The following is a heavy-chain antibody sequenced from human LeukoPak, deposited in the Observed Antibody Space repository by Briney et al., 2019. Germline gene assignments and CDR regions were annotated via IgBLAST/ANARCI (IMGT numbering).Heavy chain of an antibody. CDR3: ARRGGAVAKGWYFDL. D-gene: IGHD3-16*01. Sequence: ASVKVSCKASGYTFTSYGISWVRQAPGQGLEWMGWISAYNGNTNYAQKFQGRVTITADKSTSTAYMELSSLRSEDTAVYYCARRGGAVAKGWYFDLWGRGTLVTVSS. CDR1: GYTFTSYG. CDR2: ISAYNGNT. V-gene: IGHV1-18*01. J-gene: IGHJ2*01.